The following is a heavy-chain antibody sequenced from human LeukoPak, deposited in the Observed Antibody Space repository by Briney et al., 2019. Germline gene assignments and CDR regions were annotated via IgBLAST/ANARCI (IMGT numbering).Heavy chain of an antibody. V-gene: IGHV4-59*01. Sequence: PSETLSLTCTVSGGSISSYYWSWIRPPPGKGLEWIGYIYYSGSTDSNPSLKSRVTISVDTSKNQFSLKLRSVTAADTAVYYCARRPRNDILTGTPFDHWGQGILVTVSS. CDR2: IYYSGST. D-gene: IGHD3-9*01. CDR1: GGSISSYY. CDR3: ARRPRNDILTGTPFDH. J-gene: IGHJ4*02.